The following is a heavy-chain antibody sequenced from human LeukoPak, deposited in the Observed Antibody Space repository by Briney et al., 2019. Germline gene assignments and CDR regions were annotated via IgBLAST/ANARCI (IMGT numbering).Heavy chain of an antibody. D-gene: IGHD3-10*01. CDR1: GYYFTSYW. Sequence: PGESLKISCKASGYYFTSYWIAWVRQVPGKGLEWMGIIYAGDSDTRYSPSFQGQVTMSVDKSLSTAFLQWRSLKASDSAMYYCARRGSGSNGDYDYWGQGTLVTVSS. CDR3: ARRGSGSNGDYDY. J-gene: IGHJ4*02. V-gene: IGHV5-51*01. CDR2: IYAGDSDT.